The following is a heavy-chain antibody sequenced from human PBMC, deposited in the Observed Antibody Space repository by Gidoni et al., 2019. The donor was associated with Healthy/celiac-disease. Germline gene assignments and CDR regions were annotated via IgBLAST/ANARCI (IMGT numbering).Heavy chain of an antibody. CDR3: ARDLVVGIRQYYYYYGMDV. D-gene: IGHD3-22*01. Sequence: QVQLVESGGGVVQPGRSLRLSCAASGFTFSSYGMHWVRQAPGKGLEWVAVIWYDGSNKYYADSVKGRFTISRDNSKNTLYLQMNSLRAEDTAVYYCARDLVVGIRQYYYYYGMDVWGQGTTVTVSS. CDR2: IWYDGSNK. V-gene: IGHV3-33*01. CDR1: GFTFSSYG. J-gene: IGHJ6*02.